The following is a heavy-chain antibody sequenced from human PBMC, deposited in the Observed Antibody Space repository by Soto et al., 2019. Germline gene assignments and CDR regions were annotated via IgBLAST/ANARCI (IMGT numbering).Heavy chain of an antibody. J-gene: IGHJ6*02. CDR3: ARDSIVVAAFSYYYYGMDV. D-gene: IGHD2-15*01. Sequence: SETLSLTCTVSGGSISSYYWSWIRQPPGKGLEWIGYIYYSGSTYYNPSLKSRVTISVDTSKNQFSLKLSSVTAADTAVYYCARDSIVVAAFSYYYYGMDVWGQGTTVTVSS. CDR2: IYYSGST. V-gene: IGHV4-30-4*01. CDR1: GGSISSYY.